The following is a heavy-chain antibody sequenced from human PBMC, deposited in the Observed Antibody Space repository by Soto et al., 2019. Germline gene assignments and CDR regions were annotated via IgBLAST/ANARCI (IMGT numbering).Heavy chain of an antibody. V-gene: IGHV3-23*01. CDR3: AQGGDRYFDY. CDR2: VSGSGGSK. D-gene: IGHD3-10*01. CDR1: GFTFSSYA. Sequence: EVQVLESGGGLVQPGGSLRLSCAASGFTFSSYAMSWVRQAPGKGLEWVSAVSGSGGSKYYADSVKGRFTISRDNSKNTLYLQMNSLRAEDRAVYYCAQGGDRYFDYWSQGTLVTVSS. J-gene: IGHJ4*02.